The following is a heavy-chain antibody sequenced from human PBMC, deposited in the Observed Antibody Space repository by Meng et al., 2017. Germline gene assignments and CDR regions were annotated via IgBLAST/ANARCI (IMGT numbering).Heavy chain of an antibody. J-gene: IGHJ6*02. CDR2: IYYSGST. Sequence: VQLQAPGPGPGKPSPTLSLPCTFSVGSISSGGYYWSWIRRHPRKGLEWIGYIYYSGSTYYNPSLKSLVTISVDTSKNQFSLKLSSVTAADTAVYYCARGDDYYYYGMDVWGQGTTVTVSS. V-gene: IGHV4-31*01. CDR3: ARGDDYYYYGMDV. CDR1: VGSISSGGYY.